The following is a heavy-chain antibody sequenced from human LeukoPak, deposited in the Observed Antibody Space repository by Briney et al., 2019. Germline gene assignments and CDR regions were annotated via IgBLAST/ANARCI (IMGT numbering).Heavy chain of an antibody. V-gene: IGHV1-69*06. CDR2: IIPIFGTA. D-gene: IGHD5-18*01. J-gene: IGHJ4*02. Sequence: ASVNVSCKASRGTFSSYAISWVRQAPGQGLEWMGGIIPIFGTANYAQKFQGRVTITADKSTSTAYMELSSLRSEDTAVYYCARGDGYSSPYYFDYWGQGTLVTVSS. CDR1: RGTFSSYA. CDR3: ARGDGYSSPYYFDY.